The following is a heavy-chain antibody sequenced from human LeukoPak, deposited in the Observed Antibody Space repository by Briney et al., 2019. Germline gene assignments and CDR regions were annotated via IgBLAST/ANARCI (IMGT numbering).Heavy chain of an antibody. D-gene: IGHD3-9*01. V-gene: IGHV4-59*01. Sequence: SETLSLTCTVSGGSISGYYWSWIRQPPGKGLEWIGYIYYSGSTNYYPSLKSRVTISVDTSKNQFSLKLSSVTAADTAVYYCSRLKTAYDILTGYHRGYGMDVWGQGTTVTVSS. J-gene: IGHJ6*02. CDR2: IYYSGST. CDR3: SRLKTAYDILTGYHRGYGMDV. CDR1: GGSISGYY.